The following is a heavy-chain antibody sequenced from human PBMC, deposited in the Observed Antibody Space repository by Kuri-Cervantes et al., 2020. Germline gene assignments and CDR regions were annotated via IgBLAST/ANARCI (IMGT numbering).Heavy chain of an antibody. Sequence: GESLKISCAASGFTFSSYAMSWVRQAPGKGLEWVSAIRGSGGSTYYADSVKGRFTISRDNSKNTLYLQMNSLRAEDTAVYYCAKDPPYSDILTGYYSTGFWWYYGMDVWGQGATVTVSS. V-gene: IGHV3-23*01. D-gene: IGHD3-9*01. CDR1: GFTFSSYA. J-gene: IGHJ6*02. CDR2: IRGSGGST. CDR3: AKDPPYSDILTGYYSTGFWWYYGMDV.